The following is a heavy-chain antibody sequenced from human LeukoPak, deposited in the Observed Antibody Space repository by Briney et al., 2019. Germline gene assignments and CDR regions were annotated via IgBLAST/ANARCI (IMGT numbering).Heavy chain of an antibody. V-gene: IGHV4-61*02. CDR3: ARDRGTHYDFWSGYYKGNWFDP. Sequence: SETLSLTCTVSGGSISSGSYYWSWIRQPAGKELEWIGRIYASGSANYNPSLKSRVTISVDTSKNQFSLKLSSVTAADTAVYYCARDRGTHYDFWSGYYKGNWFDPWGQGTLVTVSS. CDR1: GGSISSGSYY. J-gene: IGHJ5*02. D-gene: IGHD3-3*01. CDR2: IYASGSA.